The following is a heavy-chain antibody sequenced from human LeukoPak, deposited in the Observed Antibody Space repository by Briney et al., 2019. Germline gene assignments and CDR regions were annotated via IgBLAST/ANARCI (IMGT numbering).Heavy chain of an antibody. CDR2: MNPNSGNT. CDR1: GYTFTSYG. CDR3: ARVRGYSSSSQDDAFDI. V-gene: IGHV1-8*03. D-gene: IGHD6-6*01. Sequence: ASVKVSCKASGYTFTSYGINWVRQATGQGLEWMGWMNPNSGNTGYAQKFQGRVTITRNTSISTAYMELSSLRSEDTAVYYCARVRGYSSSSQDDAFDIWGQGTMVTVSS. J-gene: IGHJ3*02.